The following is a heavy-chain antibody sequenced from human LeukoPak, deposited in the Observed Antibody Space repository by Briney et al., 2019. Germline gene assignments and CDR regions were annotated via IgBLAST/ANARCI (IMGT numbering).Heavy chain of an antibody. CDR3: AREGHDILTGYFDP. J-gene: IGHJ5*02. CDR2: IIPILGIA. D-gene: IGHD3-9*01. V-gene: IGHV1-69*04. CDR1: GGTFGSYA. Sequence: SVKVSCKASGGTFGSYAISWVRQAPGQGLEWVGRIIPILGIANYAQKFQGRVTITADKSTSTAYMELSSLRSEDTAVYYCAREGHDILTGYFDPWGQGTLVTVSS.